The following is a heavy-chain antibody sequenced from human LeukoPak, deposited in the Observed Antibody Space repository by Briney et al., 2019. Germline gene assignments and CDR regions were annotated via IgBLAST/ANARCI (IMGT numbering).Heavy chain of an antibody. CDR2: MRADGSDE. CDR1: GFSFRSSA. V-gene: IGHV3-30*02. CDR3: TKAPLMSCTGAFCYPFDS. D-gene: IGHD2-8*02. Sequence: PGGSLRLSCAASGFSFRSSAMHWVRQAPGKGLEWMAFMRADGSDEHYADSVKGRFTISRDNSKNTLYLQMNNLRIEDSAVYYCTKAPLMSCTGAFCYPFDSWGQGVLVTVSS. J-gene: IGHJ4*02.